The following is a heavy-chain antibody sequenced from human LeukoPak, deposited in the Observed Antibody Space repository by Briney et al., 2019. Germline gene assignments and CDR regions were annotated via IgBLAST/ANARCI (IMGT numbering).Heavy chain of an antibody. CDR3: AKEKSMVRGVMGFDY. V-gene: IGHV3-9*01. D-gene: IGHD3-10*01. CDR1: GFTFDDYA. J-gene: IGHJ4*02. Sequence: GGSLRLSCAASGFTFDDYAMHWVRQAPGKGLEWVSGISWNSGSIGYADPVKGRFTISRDNAKNSLYLQMNSLRAEDTALYYCAKEKSMVRGVMGFDYWGQGTLVTVSS. CDR2: ISWNSGSI.